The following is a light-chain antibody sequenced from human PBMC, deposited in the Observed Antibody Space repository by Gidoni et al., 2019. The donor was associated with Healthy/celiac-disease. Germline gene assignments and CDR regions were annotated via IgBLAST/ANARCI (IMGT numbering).Light chain of an antibody. V-gene: IGKV1-13*02. CDR1: QGISSA. Sequence: AIQLTQSPSSLSASVGDRVTITCRASQGISSALAWYQQKPGKAPKLLIYDASSLESGVPSRFSGSGSGTDFTLTISSLQPEDFATYYCQQFNSYPPTFXQXTKVEIK. J-gene: IGKJ1*01. CDR2: DAS. CDR3: QQFNSYPPT.